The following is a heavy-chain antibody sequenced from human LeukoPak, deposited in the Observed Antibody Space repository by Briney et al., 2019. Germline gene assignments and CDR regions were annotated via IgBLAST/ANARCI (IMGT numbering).Heavy chain of an antibody. D-gene: IGHD5-12*01. V-gene: IGHV1-18*01. CDR2: INTYNVNT. CDR1: GYTFTSYG. J-gene: IGHJ1*01. CDR3: ATLNSGYDLEGAEYFQH. Sequence: ASVKVSCRASGYTFTSYGVSWVRQAPGQGLEWMGWINTYNVNTNYAQKFQGRVTLTTDASTSTAYMELRSLRSDDTAVYYCATLNSGYDLEGAEYFQHWGQGTLVTVSS.